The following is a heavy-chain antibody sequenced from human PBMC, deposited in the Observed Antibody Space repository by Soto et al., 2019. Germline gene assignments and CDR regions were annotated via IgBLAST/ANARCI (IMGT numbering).Heavy chain of an antibody. CDR1: GFTFSSYG. D-gene: IGHD6-19*01. CDR3: AKDHAGSGWLDY. CDR2: ISYDGSNK. Sequence: QVQLVESGGGVVQPGRSLRLSCAASGFTFSSYGMHWVRQAPGKGLEWVAVISYDGSNKYYADSVKGRFTISRDNSKNTLYLQMNSLRAEDTAVYYCAKDHAGSGWLDYWGQGTLVTVSS. J-gene: IGHJ4*02. V-gene: IGHV3-30*18.